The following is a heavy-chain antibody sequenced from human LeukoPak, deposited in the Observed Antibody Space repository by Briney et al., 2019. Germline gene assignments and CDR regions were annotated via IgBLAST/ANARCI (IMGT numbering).Heavy chain of an antibody. V-gene: IGHV4-31*11. J-gene: IGHJ4*02. CDR1: GGSFSGYY. CDR3: ARERSGDYFDY. D-gene: IGHD3-10*01. Sequence: SETLSLTCAVYGGSFSGYYWSWIRQHPGKGLEWIGYIYYSGSTYYNPSLKSRVTISVDTSKNQFSLKLSSVTAADTAVYYCARERSGDYFDYWGQGTLVTVSS. CDR2: IYYSGST.